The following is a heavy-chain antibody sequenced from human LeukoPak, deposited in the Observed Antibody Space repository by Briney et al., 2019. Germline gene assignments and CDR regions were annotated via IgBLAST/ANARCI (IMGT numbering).Heavy chain of an antibody. CDR2: MNPDKGGA. CDR1: EYTTYY. V-gene: IGHV1-46*01. CDR3: ARGIKPDNWFDP. Sequence: ASVKVSCKTSEYTTYYIHWVRQAPGQGLEWTGLMNPDKGGAWYARKFQGRVTMTGNTSRDTSTTTVYMELNNLRSEDTAVYYCARGIKPDNWFDPWGQGTLVTVSS. J-gene: IGHJ5*02. D-gene: IGHD3-3*01.